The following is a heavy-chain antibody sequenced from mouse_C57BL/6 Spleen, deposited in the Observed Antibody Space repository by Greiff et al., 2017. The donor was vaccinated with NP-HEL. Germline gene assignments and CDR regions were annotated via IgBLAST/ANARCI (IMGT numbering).Heavy chain of an antibody. CDR2: ISDGGSYT. Sequence: EVMLVESGGGLVKPGGSLKLSCAASGFTFSSYAMSWVRQTPEKRLEWVATISDGGSYTYYPDNVKGRFTISRDNAKNNLYLQMSHLKSEDTAMYYCARDHYYGSSSSYAMDYWGQGTSVTVSS. D-gene: IGHD1-1*01. CDR1: GFTFSSYA. J-gene: IGHJ4*01. V-gene: IGHV5-4*01. CDR3: ARDHYYGSSSSYAMDY.